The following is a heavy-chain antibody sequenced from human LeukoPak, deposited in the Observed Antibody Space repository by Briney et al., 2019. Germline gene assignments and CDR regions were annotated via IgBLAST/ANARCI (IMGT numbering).Heavy chain of an antibody. D-gene: IGHD3-10*01. CDR2: ISAYNGNT. CDR3: ARLYGSGSPNWFDP. J-gene: IGHJ5*02. CDR1: GYTFTSYG. V-gene: IGHV1-18*01. Sequence: ASVKVSCKASGYTFTSYGISWVRQPPEQGLRWLGWISAYNGNTNYAQKLQGRVTMTTDTSTSTAYMELRSLRSDDTAVYYCARLYGSGSPNWFDPWGQGTLVTVSS.